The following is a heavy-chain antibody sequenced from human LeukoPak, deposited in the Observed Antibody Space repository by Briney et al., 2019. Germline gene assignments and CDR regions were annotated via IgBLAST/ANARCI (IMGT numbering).Heavy chain of an antibody. CDR2: ISYDGSNK. Sequence: PGGSLRLSCAASGFTFSSYGMHWARQAPGKGLEWVAVISYDGSNKYYADSVKGRFTISRDNSKNTLYLQMNSLRAEDTAVYYCAKPMALNWFDPWGQGTLVTVSS. D-gene: IGHD5-24*01. CDR3: AKPMALNWFDP. J-gene: IGHJ5*02. V-gene: IGHV3-30*18. CDR1: GFTFSSYG.